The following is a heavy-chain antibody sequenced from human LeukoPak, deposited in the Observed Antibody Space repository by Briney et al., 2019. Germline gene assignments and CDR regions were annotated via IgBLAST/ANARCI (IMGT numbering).Heavy chain of an antibody. CDR2: INPSGGST. CDR1: GYTFTGYY. J-gene: IGHJ5*02. CDR3: ARDLTYYDSSGTPCNWFDP. D-gene: IGHD3-22*01. V-gene: IGHV1-46*01. Sequence: ASVKVSCKASGYTFTGYYMHWVRQAPGQGLEWMGIINPSGGSTSYAQKFQGRVTMTRDTSMSTVYMELSSLRSEDTAVYYCARDLTYYDSSGTPCNWFDPWGQGTLVTVSS.